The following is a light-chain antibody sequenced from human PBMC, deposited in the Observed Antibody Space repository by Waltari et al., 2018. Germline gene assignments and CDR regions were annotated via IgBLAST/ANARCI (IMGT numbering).Light chain of an antibody. Sequence: QSVLTQPPPASGAPGQRATITCTWSRSHIVTRLDVPWYQQHQGTAPKLLIYGNSNRPSGVPDRFSGSKSGTSASLAITGLQAEDEADYYCQSYDSSLSGWVFGGGTKLTVL. CDR1: RSHIVTRLD. V-gene: IGLV1-40*01. CDR3: QSYDSSLSGWV. J-gene: IGLJ3*02. CDR2: GNS.